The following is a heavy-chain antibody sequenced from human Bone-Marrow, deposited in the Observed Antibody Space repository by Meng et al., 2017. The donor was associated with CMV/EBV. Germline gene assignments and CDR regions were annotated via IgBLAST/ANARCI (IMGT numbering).Heavy chain of an antibody. V-gene: IGHV1-2*01. CDR2: ISPYSGGT. D-gene: IGHD3-22*01. CDR3: ARDRTDYYDSTFYYHNWFDP. Sequence: ASVKVSCKASGYTFIAHYIHYFRQAPGQGLGWMGWISPYSGGTNYAQKFQGRVTRTRDTSISKTYMELSRLRSDDTIVYYCARDRTDYYDSTFYYHNWFDPWGHGTLVTVSS. CDR1: GYTFIAHY. J-gene: IGHJ5*02.